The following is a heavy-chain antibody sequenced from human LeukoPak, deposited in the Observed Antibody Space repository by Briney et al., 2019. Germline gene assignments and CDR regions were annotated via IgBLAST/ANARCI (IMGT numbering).Heavy chain of an antibody. Sequence: ASVRVSCKASGYTLTSHAISWVRQAPGQGLEWMGWISAYSGYTNSAQKFQGRVSMTTDTSTSTAYMELWSLRSDDTAVYYCARDRLVGAATPLDYWGQGTPVTVSS. CDR1: GYTLTSHA. CDR2: ISAYSGYT. V-gene: IGHV1-18*01. CDR3: ARDRLVGAATPLDY. D-gene: IGHD1-26*01. J-gene: IGHJ4*02.